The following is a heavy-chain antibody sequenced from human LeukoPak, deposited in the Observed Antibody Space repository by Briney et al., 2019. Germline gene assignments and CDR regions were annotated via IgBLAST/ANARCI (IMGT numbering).Heavy chain of an antibody. V-gene: IGHV3-21*01. J-gene: IGHJ4*02. CDR2: ISSSSSYI. D-gene: IGHD3-9*01. CDR3: ARAFYDILTGLAYYFDY. CDR1: GFTFSGYS. Sequence: GGSLRLSCAASGFTFSGYSMNWVRQAPGKGLEWVSSISSSSSYINYADSVKGRFTISRDDAKNSLYLQMNSLRAEDTAVYYCARAFYDILTGLAYYFDYWGQGTLVTVSS.